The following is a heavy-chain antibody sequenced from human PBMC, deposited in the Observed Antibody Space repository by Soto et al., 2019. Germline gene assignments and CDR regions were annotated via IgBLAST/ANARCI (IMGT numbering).Heavy chain of an antibody. D-gene: IGHD2-2*02. CDR1: GRPLTGDY. CDR2: IYYTGST. V-gene: IGHV4-59*08. CDR3: VGAPVPAAIKY. Sequence: SDTLSLTCTVSGRPLTGDYWGWIRQPPGKALEYIGHIYYTGSTRYNPSLTSRVTISLDKSKNQFSLKLSSVTAADTAVYYCVGAPVPAAIKYWGQGALVTVSS. J-gene: IGHJ4*02.